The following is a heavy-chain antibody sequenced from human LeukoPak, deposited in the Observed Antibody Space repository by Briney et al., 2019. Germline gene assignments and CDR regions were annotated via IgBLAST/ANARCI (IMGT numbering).Heavy chain of an antibody. D-gene: IGHD4-11*01. CDR3: ARGRVSSSTWHSTYYYYFYMDV. Sequence: SETLSLTCTVSGGSISSYYWSWIRQPAGKGLESIGHISTSGSTNYNPSLNSRVTISRDTSKNHFSLQLSSVTAADTAVYFCARGRVSSSTWHSTYYYYFYMDVWGKGTTVTVSS. CDR2: ISTSGST. CDR1: GGSISSYY. J-gene: IGHJ6*03. V-gene: IGHV4-4*07.